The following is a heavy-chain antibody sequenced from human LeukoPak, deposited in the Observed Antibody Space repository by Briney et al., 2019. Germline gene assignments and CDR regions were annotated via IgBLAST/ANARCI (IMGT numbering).Heavy chain of an antibody. V-gene: IGHV1-2*02. CDR2: INPNSGGT. D-gene: IGHD4-23*01. CDR3: ARDPGDYGGNRFDY. CDR1: GYTFTGYY. Sequence: ASVKVSCKASGYTFTGYYLHWVQQAPGQGLEWMGWINPNSGGTNYAQKFQGRVTMTRDTSISTAYMELSRLRSDDTAVYYCARDPGDYGGNRFDYWGQGTLVTISS. J-gene: IGHJ4*02.